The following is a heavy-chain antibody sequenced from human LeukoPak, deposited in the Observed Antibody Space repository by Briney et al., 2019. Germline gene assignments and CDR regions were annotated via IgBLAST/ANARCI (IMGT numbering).Heavy chain of an antibody. J-gene: IGHJ4*02. V-gene: IGHV1-58*02. D-gene: IGHD3-22*01. CDR1: GFTFSRSA. Sequence: SVKVSCKASGFTFSRSAMQWVRQARGQRLEWIGWIVVGSGNANYAQKFQERVTITRDMSTSTAYMELSGLRSEDTAVDYCAVERPDDSSGYYTLEYWGQGTLVTVSS. CDR2: IVVGSGNA. CDR3: AVERPDDSSGYYTLEY.